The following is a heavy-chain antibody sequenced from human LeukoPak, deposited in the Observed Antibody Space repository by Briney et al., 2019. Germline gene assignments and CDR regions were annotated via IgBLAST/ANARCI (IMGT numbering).Heavy chain of an antibody. V-gene: IGHV3-23*01. CDR3: AKGLGYSVYDLLDF. CDR1: GFSFSVYS. Sequence: TGGPLRLSCAASGFSFSVYSMSWVRQAPGKGLEWVSGMCGNGDSTFYRDSVRGRFTISRDFSKNTLYLQMRRLRAEDTALYYCAKGLGYSVYDLLDFWGQGTMVTVS. J-gene: IGHJ4*02. D-gene: IGHD5/OR15-5a*01. CDR2: MCGNGDST.